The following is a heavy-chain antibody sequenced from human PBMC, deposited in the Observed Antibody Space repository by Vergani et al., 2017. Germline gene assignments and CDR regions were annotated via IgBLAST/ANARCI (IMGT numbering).Heavy chain of an antibody. CDR2: IDPSDSYT. CDR1: GRSFTSNW. J-gene: IGHJ1*01. D-gene: IGHD1-26*01. CDR3: ARHGGSGSYLEYFQH. Sequence: EVQLVQSGAEVKKPGESLRISCKGSGRSFTSNWISWVRQMPGKGLEWMGRIDPSDSYTNYSPSFQGHVTISADKSINTAYLQWNSLKASDTAMYYCARHGGSGSYLEYFQHWGQGTLVTVSS. V-gene: IGHV5-10-1*03.